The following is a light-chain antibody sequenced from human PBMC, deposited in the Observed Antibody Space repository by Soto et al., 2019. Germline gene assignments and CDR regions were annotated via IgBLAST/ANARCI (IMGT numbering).Light chain of an antibody. CDR1: QSVSSN. J-gene: IGKJ1*01. CDR2: GAS. CDR3: QQYDTWPRT. V-gene: IGKV3-15*01. Sequence: EVVMTQSPASLSVPPGERATLSCRASQSVSSNFAWYLQKPGQAPRLLIYGASTRATAVPARFTASGSGTEFTLTISSLQSDDFGVYYCQQYDTWPRTFGQGTKVEIK.